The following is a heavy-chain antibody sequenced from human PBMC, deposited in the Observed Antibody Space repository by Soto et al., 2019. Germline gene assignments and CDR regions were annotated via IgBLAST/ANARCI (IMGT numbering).Heavy chain of an antibody. CDR2: IYYSGST. J-gene: IGHJ4*02. CDR1: GGSISSGGYY. CDR3: ARVYYDILTGYSPLDY. D-gene: IGHD3-9*01. V-gene: IGHV4-31*03. Sequence: SETLSLTCTVSGGSISSGGYYWSWIRQHPGKGLEWIGYIYYSGSTYYNPSPKSRVTISVDTSKNQFSLKLSSVTAADTAVYYCARVYYDILTGYSPLDYWGQGTLVTVSS.